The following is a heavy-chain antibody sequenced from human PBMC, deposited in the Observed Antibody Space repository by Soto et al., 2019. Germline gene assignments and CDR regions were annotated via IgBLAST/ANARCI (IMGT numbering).Heavy chain of an antibody. CDR1: GGSFSNYA. D-gene: IGHD1-26*01. J-gene: IGHJ6*02. CDR2: IIPMFGIG. CDR3: ARAYRENYFYAMDV. Sequence: QVQLVQSGAEVKMPGSSVRVSCKASGGSFSNYAISWVRQAPGQGLEWMGGIIPMFGIGNYAEKFLGRVTITADESKSTSHMELSSLRSEDTAVYFCARAYRENYFYAMDVGGQGTTVTVSS. V-gene: IGHV1-69*01.